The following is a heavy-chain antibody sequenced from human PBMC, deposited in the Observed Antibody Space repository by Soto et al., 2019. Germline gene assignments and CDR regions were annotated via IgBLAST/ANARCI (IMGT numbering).Heavy chain of an antibody. Sequence: QVQLQQWGAGLLKPSETLSLTCAVYGGSFSGYYWSWIRQPPGKGLEWIGEINHSGSTNYNPSLKGGVTTSVDTTKNQFSLQVSSVAAAATAVYYCASHTDIVVVVATTPRGGMDVWGQGTTVTVSS. CDR1: GGSFSGYY. CDR2: INHSGST. V-gene: IGHV4-34*01. J-gene: IGHJ6*02. CDR3: ASHTDIVVVVATTPRGGMDV. D-gene: IGHD2-15*01.